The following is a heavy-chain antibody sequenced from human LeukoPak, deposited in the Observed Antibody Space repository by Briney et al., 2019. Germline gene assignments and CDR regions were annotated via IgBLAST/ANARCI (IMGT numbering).Heavy chain of an antibody. V-gene: IGHV3-21*01. CDR1: GFTVSSNY. CDR3: ARGWPLKWELLDY. Sequence: PGGSLRLSCAASGFTVSSNYMSWVRQAPGKGLEWVSSISSSSSYIYYADSVKGRFTISRDNAKNSLYLQMNSLRAEDTAVYYCARGWPLKWELLDYWGQGTLVTVSS. CDR2: ISSSSSYI. J-gene: IGHJ4*02. D-gene: IGHD1-26*01.